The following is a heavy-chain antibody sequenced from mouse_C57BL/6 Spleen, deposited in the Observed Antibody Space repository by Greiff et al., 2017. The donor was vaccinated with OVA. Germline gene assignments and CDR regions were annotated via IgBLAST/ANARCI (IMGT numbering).Heavy chain of an antibody. V-gene: IGHV7-3*01. CDR2: IRNKANGYTT. J-gene: IGHJ2*01. CDR1: GFTFTDYY. D-gene: IGHD1-1*01. CDR3: ARYLLLGFDY. Sequence: EVQLQESGGGLVQPGGSLSLSCAASGFTFTDYYMSWVRQPPGKALEWLGFIRNKANGYTTEYSASVKGRFTISRDNSQSILYLQMNALGAEDSATYYCARYLLLGFDYWGKGTTLTVSS.